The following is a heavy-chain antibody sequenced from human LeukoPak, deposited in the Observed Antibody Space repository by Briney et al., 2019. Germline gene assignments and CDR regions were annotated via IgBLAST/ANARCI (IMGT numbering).Heavy chain of an antibody. J-gene: IGHJ4*02. D-gene: IGHD3-16*02. V-gene: IGHV3-30-3*02. CDR2: ISYDGSNK. CDR3: AKTGLRLRLGELSLPLDGDFDY. Sequence: GGSLRLSCAASGFTFSSYAMHWVRQAPGKGLEWVAVISYDGSNKYYADSVKGRFTISRDNSKNTLYLQMNSLRAEDTAVYYCAKTGLRLRLGELSLPLDGDFDYWGQGTLVTVSS. CDR1: GFTFSSYA.